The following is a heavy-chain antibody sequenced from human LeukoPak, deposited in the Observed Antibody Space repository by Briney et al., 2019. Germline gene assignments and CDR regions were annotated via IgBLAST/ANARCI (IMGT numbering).Heavy chain of an antibody. CDR3: ARDRYYDSSGYSTNYWYFDL. CDR2: IIPILGIA. Sequence: SVTVSCKASGGTFSSYAISWVRQAPGQGLEWMGRIIPILGIANYAQKFQGRVTITADKSTSTAYMELSSLRSEDTAVYYCARDRYYDSSGYSTNYWYFDLWGRGTLVTVSS. D-gene: IGHD3-22*01. J-gene: IGHJ2*01. CDR1: GGTFSSYA. V-gene: IGHV1-69*04.